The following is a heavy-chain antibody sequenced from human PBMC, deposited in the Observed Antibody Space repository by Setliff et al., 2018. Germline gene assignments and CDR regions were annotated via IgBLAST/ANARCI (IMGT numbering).Heavy chain of an antibody. CDR3: ARSVVVIAYDAFDI. D-gene: IGHD2-21*01. J-gene: IGHJ3*02. CDR2: IYYSGST. CDR1: GGSISSSNW. V-gene: IGHV4-4*02. Sequence: SETLSLTCAVSGGSISSSNWWSWVRQPPGKGLEWIGYIYYSGSTYYNPSLKSRVTMSVDTSENQFSLKLSSVTAADTAMYYCARSVVVIAYDAFDIWGQGTMVTVSS.